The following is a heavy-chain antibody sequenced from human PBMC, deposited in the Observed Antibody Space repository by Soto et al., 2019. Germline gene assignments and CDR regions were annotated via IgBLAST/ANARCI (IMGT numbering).Heavy chain of an antibody. CDR3: ARGRRIVRAFDI. D-gene: IGHD1-26*01. V-gene: IGHV4-34*01. CDR1: GGSFSGYY. CDR2: INHSGST. J-gene: IGHJ3*02. Sequence: SATLSLTCAVYGGSFSGYYWSWIRQPPGKGLEWIGEINHSGSTNYNPSLKSRVTISVDTSKNQFSLKLSSVTAADTAVYYCARGRRIVRAFDIWGQGTMVTVSS.